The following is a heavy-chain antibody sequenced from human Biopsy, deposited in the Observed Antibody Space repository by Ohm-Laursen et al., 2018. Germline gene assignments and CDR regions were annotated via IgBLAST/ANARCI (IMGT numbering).Heavy chain of an antibody. V-gene: IGHV1-8*01. D-gene: IGHD6-6*01. CDR2: MIPSSGKT. CDR3: ARGYSRRVSIFEASIYWFDT. Sequence: GASVKVSCKASGYSFSTYDVNWVRQARGQGLEWMGWMIPSSGKTGYAQRFQGRVTLTMNTSISTAYMELSGLRSEDTAVYLCARGYSRRVSIFEASIYWFDTWGQGTLVTVSS. J-gene: IGHJ5*02. CDR1: GYSFSTYD.